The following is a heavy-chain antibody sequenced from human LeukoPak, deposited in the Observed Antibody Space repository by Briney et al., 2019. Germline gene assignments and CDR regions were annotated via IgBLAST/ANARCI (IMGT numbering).Heavy chain of an antibody. Sequence: SGGSLRLSCAASGFIFDDYGMSWVRQAPGKGLEWASGINWNGGSTVYADSVKGRFTISRDNAKNSLYLQMNSLRAEDTAVYYCASDDYGAFDIWGQGTMVTVSS. D-gene: IGHD4-17*01. CDR1: GFIFDDYG. J-gene: IGHJ3*02. CDR3: ASDDYGAFDI. V-gene: IGHV3-20*04. CDR2: INWNGGST.